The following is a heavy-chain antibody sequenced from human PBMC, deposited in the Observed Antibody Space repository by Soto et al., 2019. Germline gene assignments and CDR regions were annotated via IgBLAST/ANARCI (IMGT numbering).Heavy chain of an antibody. D-gene: IGHD6-19*01. J-gene: IGHJ5*02. CDR2: IYHSGSI. V-gene: IGHV4-30-2*02. Sequence: PSETLSLTCAVSGGSISSGGYSWSWIRQPPGKGLEWIGYIYHSGSIYYNPSLKSRVTISVDRSNNQFSLKLSSVTAAVTAVYYCVRHRWDNSDDWFDPWGQGTPVTVSS. CDR3: VRHRWDNSDDWFDP. CDR1: GGSISSGGYS.